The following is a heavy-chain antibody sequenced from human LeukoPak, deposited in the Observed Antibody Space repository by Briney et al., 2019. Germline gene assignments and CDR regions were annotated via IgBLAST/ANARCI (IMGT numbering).Heavy chain of an antibody. CDR3: ATLLGDITCFNY. Sequence: GGSLRLSCAASGFTVSSNYMSWVRQAPGKGLEWVSVIYSGGSTYYADSVKGRFTISRDNSKNTLYLQVDSLRAEDTAVYYCATLLGDITCFNYWGQGTLVTVSS. D-gene: IGHD2-21*01. J-gene: IGHJ4*02. V-gene: IGHV3-53*01. CDR1: GFTVSSNY. CDR2: IYSGGST.